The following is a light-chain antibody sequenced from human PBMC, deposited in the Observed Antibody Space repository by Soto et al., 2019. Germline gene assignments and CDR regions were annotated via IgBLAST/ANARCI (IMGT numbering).Light chain of an antibody. CDR2: EVS. CDR3: TSYAGSNIHYV. V-gene: IGLV2-8*01. J-gene: IGLJ1*01. Sequence: QSALTQPPSASGSPGQSVTISCTGTSSDVGDYNYVSWYQQYPGKAPKLMIYEVSKRPSGVPDRFSGSKSGNTASLTVSGLQAEDEADYFCTSYAGSNIHYVFGTGTKVTVL. CDR1: SSDVGDYNY.